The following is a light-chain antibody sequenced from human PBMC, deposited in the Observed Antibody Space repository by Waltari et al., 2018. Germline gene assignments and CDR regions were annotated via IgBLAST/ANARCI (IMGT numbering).Light chain of an antibody. Sequence: QSALTQPASVSGSPGQSITISCTGTSGDVGRYNLVSWYQQHPGKAPKLMIYEVGKRPSGISSRFSGSKSGHTASLTISGLQAEDEADYYCCSYAGAGTGVFGGGTKVTVL. CDR3: CSYAGAGTGV. CDR1: SGDVGRYNL. J-gene: IGLJ3*02. V-gene: IGLV2-23*02. CDR2: EVG.